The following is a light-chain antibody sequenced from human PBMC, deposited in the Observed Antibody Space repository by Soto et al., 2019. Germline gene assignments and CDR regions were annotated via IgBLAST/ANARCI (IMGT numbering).Light chain of an antibody. CDR2: LGS. V-gene: IGKV2-28*01. Sequence: DIVVTQSPLSLPVTPGETASISCRSSQSLLQSNGNNYLGWFVQKPGQSPQLLIYLGSSRSSGGPDRLRASGTGTDFALKIIRVEAEHVGIYYCRPFLQAPPTFGVGTKVESK. J-gene: IGKJ4*01. CDR3: RPFLQAPPT. CDR1: QSLLQSNGNNY.